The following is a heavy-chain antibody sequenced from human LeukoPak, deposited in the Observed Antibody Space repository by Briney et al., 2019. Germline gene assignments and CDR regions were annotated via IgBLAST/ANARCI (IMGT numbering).Heavy chain of an antibody. J-gene: IGHJ4*02. V-gene: IGHV1-24*01. CDR3: AKGIGGSPYSSCWYRLD. Sequence: ASVKVSCKVSGYTLTELSMHWVRQAPGKGLEWMGGFDPKDGETIYAQKFQGRVTMTEDTSTDTAYMELSSLRSEDTAVYYCAKGIGGSPYSSCWYRLDWGQGTLVTVPP. CDR2: FDPKDGET. CDR1: GYTLTELS. D-gene: IGHD6-19*01.